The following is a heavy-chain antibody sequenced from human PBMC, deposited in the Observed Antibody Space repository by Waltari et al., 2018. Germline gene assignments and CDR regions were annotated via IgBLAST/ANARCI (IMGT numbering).Heavy chain of an antibody. CDR2: IIPIFGTA. CDR1: GGTFSSYA. V-gene: IGHV1-69*01. J-gene: IGHJ4*02. Sequence: QVQLVQSGAEVKKPGSSVKVSCKASGGTFSSYAISWVRQAPGQGLEWMGGIIPIFGTASYAQKCQGRVTITADESTSTAYMELSSLRAEDTAVYYCASGASIAARGTIDYWGQGTLVTVSS. D-gene: IGHD6-6*01. CDR3: ASGASIAARGTIDY.